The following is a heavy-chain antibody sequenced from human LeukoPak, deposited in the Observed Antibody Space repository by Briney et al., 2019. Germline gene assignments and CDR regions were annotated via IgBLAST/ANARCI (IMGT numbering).Heavy chain of an antibody. CDR1: GFTFSSYA. V-gene: IGHV3-23*01. J-gene: IGHJ6*03. CDR3: AKGIAARPWGYYYYYMDV. CDR2: ISGSGGST. Sequence: GGSLRLSCAASGFTFSSYAMSWVRQAPGKGLEWVSAISGSGGSTYYADSVKGRFTISRDNSKNTLYPQMNSLRAEDTAVYYCAKGIAARPWGYYYYYMDVWGKGTTVTVSS. D-gene: IGHD6-6*01.